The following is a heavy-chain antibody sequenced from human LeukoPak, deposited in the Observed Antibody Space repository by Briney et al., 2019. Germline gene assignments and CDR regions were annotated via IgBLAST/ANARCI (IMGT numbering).Heavy chain of an antibody. J-gene: IGHJ4*02. CDR3: AIGTPQWLAPDC. D-gene: IGHD6-19*01. V-gene: IGHV4-34*01. CDR2: INHSGST. Sequence: SETLSLTCAVYGGSFSGYYWSWIRQPPGKGLEWIGEINHSGSTNYNPSLKSRVTISVDTSKNQFSLKLSSVTAADTAVYYCAIGTPQWLAPDCWGQGTLVPISS. CDR1: GGSFSGYY.